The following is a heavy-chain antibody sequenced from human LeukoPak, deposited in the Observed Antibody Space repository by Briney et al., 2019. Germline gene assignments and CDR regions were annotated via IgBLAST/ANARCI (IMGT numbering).Heavy chain of an antibody. Sequence: GASVKVSCKASGYTFTSYGISWVRQAPGQGLEWMGWISAYNGNTNYAQKLQGRVTMTTDTSTSTAYMELRSLRSDDTAVYYCARVRIVADQNNWLDPWGQGTLVTVSS. D-gene: IGHD1-26*01. CDR1: GYTFTSYG. CDR3: ARVRIVADQNNWLDP. CDR2: ISAYNGNT. V-gene: IGHV1-18*01. J-gene: IGHJ5*02.